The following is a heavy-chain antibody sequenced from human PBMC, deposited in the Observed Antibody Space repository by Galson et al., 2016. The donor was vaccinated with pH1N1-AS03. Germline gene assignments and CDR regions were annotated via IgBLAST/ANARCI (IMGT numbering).Heavy chain of an antibody. CDR2: INPNNGVT. CDR1: GYIFTGFY. J-gene: IGHJ6*02. Sequence: SVKVSCKASGYIFTGFYVHWVRQAPGQGLEWMGWINPNNGVTNYAQKFQAWVTMTGDTSISTAYMELYGLKSDDPAVYYCARDPRGPCSSATCATTYYLGMDVWGQGTTVIVSS. D-gene: IGHD1-26*01. V-gene: IGHV1-2*04. CDR3: ARDPRGPCSSATCATTYYLGMDV.